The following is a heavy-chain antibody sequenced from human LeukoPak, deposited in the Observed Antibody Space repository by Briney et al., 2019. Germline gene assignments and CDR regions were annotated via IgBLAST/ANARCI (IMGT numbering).Heavy chain of an antibody. D-gene: IGHD4-17*01. CDR1: GFTYSSYA. V-gene: IGHV3-23*01. J-gene: IGHJ4*02. CDR3: AKAHRPTTTVPLGY. Sequence: GGSLRLSCAASGFTYSSYAMSWVRQAPGKGLEWVSAISGSGGSTYYADSVKGRFTISRDNSKNTLYLQMNSLRAEDTAVYYCAKAHRPTTTVPLGYWGQGTLVTVSS. CDR2: ISGSGGST.